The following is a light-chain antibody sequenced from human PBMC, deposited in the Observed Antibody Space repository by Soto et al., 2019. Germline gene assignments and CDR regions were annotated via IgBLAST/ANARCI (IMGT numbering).Light chain of an antibody. V-gene: IGKV1-5*01. CDR3: QHYNSYSWA. CDR1: QSISSW. CDR2: DAS. Sequence: DSLIIDSPSTLYESVGDRVTITCRASQSISSWLAWYQQKPGKAPKLLIYDASSLESGVPSRFSGSGSGTEFTLTISSLQPDDFATYYCQHYNSYSWAFGQGTKVDI. J-gene: IGKJ1*01.